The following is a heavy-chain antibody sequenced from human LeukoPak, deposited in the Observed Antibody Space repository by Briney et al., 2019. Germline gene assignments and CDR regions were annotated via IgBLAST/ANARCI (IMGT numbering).Heavy chain of an antibody. Sequence: SETLSLTCTVSGGSISSSSYYWGWIRQPPGKGLEWIGSIYYSGSTYYNPSLKSRVTISVDTSKNQFSLTLSSVTAADTAVYYCARGRFYYDSSGYYSYYYYMHVWGKGTTVTVSS. CDR1: GGSISSSSYY. CDR3: ARGRFYYDSSGYYSYYYYMHV. D-gene: IGHD3-22*01. CDR2: IYYSGST. J-gene: IGHJ6*03. V-gene: IGHV4-39*01.